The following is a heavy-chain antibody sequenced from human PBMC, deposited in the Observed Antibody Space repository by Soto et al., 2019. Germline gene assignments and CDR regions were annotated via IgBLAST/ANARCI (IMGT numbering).Heavy chain of an antibody. Sequence: QLQLQESGPGLVKPSEALSLTCSVSGASISRSDYFWGWIRQPPGKGLEWIGNMQNGGVTNYNPSLKSRVTISLDTSKNHFSLRLSSVTAADTAVYYCARHVIFGDIGYWGQGALVTVSS. J-gene: IGHJ4*02. CDR2: MQNGGVT. D-gene: IGHD3-3*01. CDR3: ARHVIFGDIGY. V-gene: IGHV4-39*01. CDR1: GASISRSDYF.